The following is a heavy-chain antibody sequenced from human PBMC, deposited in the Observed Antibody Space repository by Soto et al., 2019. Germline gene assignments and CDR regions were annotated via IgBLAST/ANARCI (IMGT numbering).Heavy chain of an antibody. CDR1: GGTFSSYA. Sequence: QVQLVQSGAEVKKPGTSVKVSCKASGGTFSSYAISWVRQAPGQGLEWMGGIIPIFGTANYAQKFQGRVTITADESTSTAYMELSSLRSEDTAVYYCASEVAATYYYYYGMDVWGQGTTVTVSS. CDR3: ASEVAATYYYYYGMDV. CDR2: IIPIFGTA. J-gene: IGHJ6*02. D-gene: IGHD2-15*01. V-gene: IGHV1-69*01.